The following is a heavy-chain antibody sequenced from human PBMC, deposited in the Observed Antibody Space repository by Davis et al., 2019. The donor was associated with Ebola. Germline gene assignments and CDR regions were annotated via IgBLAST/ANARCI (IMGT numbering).Heavy chain of an antibody. CDR3: ARFPNYYGSGSYYNGDY. CDR2: INHSGST. D-gene: IGHD3-10*01. Sequence: PSETLSLTCAVYGGSFSGYYWSWIRQPPGKGLEWIGEINHSGSTNYNPSLKSRVTISVDTSKNQFSLKLSSVTAADTAVYYCARFPNYYGSGSYYNGDYWGQGTLVTVSS. J-gene: IGHJ4*02. CDR1: GGSFSGYY. V-gene: IGHV4-34*01.